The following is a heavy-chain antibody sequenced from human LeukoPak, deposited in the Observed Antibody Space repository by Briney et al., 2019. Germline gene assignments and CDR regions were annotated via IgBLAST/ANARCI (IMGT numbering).Heavy chain of an antibody. CDR2: IYYSGST. CDR3: ARSLGVEDDFWRGGVDP. CDR1: GGSISSSSYY. V-gene: IGHV4-39*01. J-gene: IGHJ5*02. D-gene: IGHD3-3*01. Sequence: SGTLSLTCTVSGGSISSSSYYWGWIRQPPGKGLEWIGSIYYSGSTYYNPSLKSRVTISVDTSKNQFSLKLGSVTAADTAVYYCARSLGVEDDFWRGGVDPWGQGTLVTVSS.